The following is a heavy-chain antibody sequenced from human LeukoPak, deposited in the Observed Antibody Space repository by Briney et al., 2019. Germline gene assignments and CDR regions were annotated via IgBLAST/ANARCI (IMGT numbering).Heavy chain of an antibody. V-gene: IGHV3-53*01. CDR1: AFTVSSNY. Sequence: PGGSLRLSCAPSAFTVSSNYMSWDRQAPGNGLEWVSVIYSGGSTYYADSVKGRFTISRDNSKNTLYLQMNSLRAEDTAVYYCARGSAYCGGDCYGYWGQGTLVTVSS. J-gene: IGHJ4*02. CDR2: IYSGGST. D-gene: IGHD2-21*01. CDR3: ARGSAYCGGDCYGY.